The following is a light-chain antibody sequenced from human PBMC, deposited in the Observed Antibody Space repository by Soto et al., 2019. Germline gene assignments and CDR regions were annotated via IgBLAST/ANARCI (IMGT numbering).Light chain of an antibody. CDR2: AAS. V-gene: IGKV1-6*01. Sequence: AIQMTQSPSSLSASVGDRVTVTCRASQDIRSDVGWYQQKPGQAPKVLMYAASRLHSGVPSRFSGSGSGTDFVLTISSLQLEDVATYYCLQNINYPLTFGGGTKVEIK. CDR1: QDIRSD. J-gene: IGKJ4*01. CDR3: LQNINYPLT.